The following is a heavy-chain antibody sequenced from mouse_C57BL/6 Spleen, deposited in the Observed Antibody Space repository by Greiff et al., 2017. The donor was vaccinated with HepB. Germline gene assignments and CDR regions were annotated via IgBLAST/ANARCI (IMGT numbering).Heavy chain of an antibody. J-gene: IGHJ1*03. CDR2: IYPRSGNT. Sequence: QVQLQQPGTELVKPGASVKLSCKASGYTFTSYWMHWVKQRPGQGLEWIGEIYPRSGNTYYNEKFKGKATLTADKSSSTAYMELRSLTSEDSAVYFCARYSYWYFDVWGTGTTVTVSS. V-gene: IGHV1-53*01. CDR3: ARYSYWYFDV. CDR1: GYTFTSYW.